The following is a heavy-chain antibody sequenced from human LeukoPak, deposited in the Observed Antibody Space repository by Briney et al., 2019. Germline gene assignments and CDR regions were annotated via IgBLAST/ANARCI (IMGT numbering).Heavy chain of an antibody. CDR3: ARGEGYCSSTSCPLDY. D-gene: IGHD2-2*01. CDR1: GYTFTSYD. J-gene: IGHJ4*02. CDR2: MNPNSGNT. V-gene: IGHV1-8*01. Sequence: ASVKVSCKASGYTFTSYDINWVRQATGQGLGWMGWMNPNSGNTGYAQKFQGRVTMTRNTSISTAYMELSSLRSEDTAVYYCARGEGYCSSTSCPLDYWGQGTLVTVSS.